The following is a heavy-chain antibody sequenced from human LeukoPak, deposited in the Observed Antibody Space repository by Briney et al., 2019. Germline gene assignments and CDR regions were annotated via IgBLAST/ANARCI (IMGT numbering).Heavy chain of an antibody. CDR1: GGTFSSYA. CDR3: ARGHYHSSGYYVSNRNNYYYYYMDV. D-gene: IGHD3-22*01. V-gene: IGHV1-69*05. Sequence: ASVKVSCKASGGTFSSYAISWVRQAPGQGLEWMGGIIPIFGTANYAQKFQGRVTITTDESTSTAYMELSSLRSEDTAVYYCARGHYHSSGYYVSNRNNYYYYYMDVWGKGTTVTVSS. J-gene: IGHJ6*03. CDR2: IIPIFGTA.